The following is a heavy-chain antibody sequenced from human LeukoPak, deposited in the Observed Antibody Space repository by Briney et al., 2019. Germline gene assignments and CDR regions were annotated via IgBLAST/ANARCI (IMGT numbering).Heavy chain of an antibody. V-gene: IGHV3-23*01. CDR2: ISGSGGSI. CDR1: GFTFNTYG. J-gene: IGHJ4*02. Sequence: RPGGSLRLSCVASGFTFNTYGMSWVRQAPGKGLEWVSSISGSGGSIYYADSVKGRFTISRDNAKNTLYLQMNSLRADDTALYYCAKVRNHYDSSGFYFFDYWGQGTQVTVSS. CDR3: AKVRNHYDSSGFYFFDY. D-gene: IGHD3-22*01.